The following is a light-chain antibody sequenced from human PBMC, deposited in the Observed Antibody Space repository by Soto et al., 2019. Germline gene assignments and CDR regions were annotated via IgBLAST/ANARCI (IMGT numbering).Light chain of an antibody. J-gene: IGLJ1*01. V-gene: IGLV2-14*01. CDR2: DVT. Sequence: QSALTQPASVSGSPGQSITISCTGTSSDVGGYNSVSWYRQDPGKAPKLMIYDVTNRPSGVSNRFSGSKSGNTASLTISGLQAEDEADYYCSSFTSSITHVFGTGTKVTLL. CDR1: SSDVGGYNS. CDR3: SSFTSSITHV.